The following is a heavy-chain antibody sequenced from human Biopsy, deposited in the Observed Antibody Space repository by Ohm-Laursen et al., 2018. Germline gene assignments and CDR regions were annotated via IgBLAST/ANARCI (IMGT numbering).Heavy chain of an antibody. Sequence: GTLSLTCTVSGGSVNSYSWSWIRQPPGKGLEWIGYIYYSGSTNYNPSLKSRVTMSVDTSKNQFSLILSSMTAADTAVYYCAREPRIAAVAYFDPWGQGTLVTVSS. CDR1: GGSVNSYS. CDR3: AREPRIAAVAYFDP. D-gene: IGHD6-13*01. V-gene: IGHV4-59*02. CDR2: IYYSGST. J-gene: IGHJ5*02.